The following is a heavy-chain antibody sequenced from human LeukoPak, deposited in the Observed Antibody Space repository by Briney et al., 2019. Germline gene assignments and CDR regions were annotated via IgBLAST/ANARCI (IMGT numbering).Heavy chain of an antibody. CDR2: IYYSGST. D-gene: IGHD3-22*01. Sequence: SQTLSLTCTVSGGSISSGDYYWSWIRQPPGTGLEWIGYIYYSGSTYYNPSLKSRVTISVDTSKNQFSLKLSSVTAADTAVYYCARVPSYDTYEGNAFDIWGQGTMVTVSS. CDR1: GGSISSGDYY. V-gene: IGHV4-30-4*01. CDR3: ARVPSYDTYEGNAFDI. J-gene: IGHJ3*02.